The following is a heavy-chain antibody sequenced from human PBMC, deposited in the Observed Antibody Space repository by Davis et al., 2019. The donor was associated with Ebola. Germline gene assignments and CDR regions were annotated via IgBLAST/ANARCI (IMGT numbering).Heavy chain of an antibody. Sequence: ASVKVSCKASGYTLTDYQMHWVRQAPGQGLEWMGIINPSGGSTSYAQKFQGRVTITRDTSASTAYMELSSLRSEDTAVYYCARDFRDQLLYRTGGYYYYMDVWGKGTTVTVS. CDR2: INPSGGST. CDR3: ARDFRDQLLYRTGGYYYYMDV. J-gene: IGHJ6*03. D-gene: IGHD2-2*02. CDR1: GYTLTDYQ. V-gene: IGHV1-46*01.